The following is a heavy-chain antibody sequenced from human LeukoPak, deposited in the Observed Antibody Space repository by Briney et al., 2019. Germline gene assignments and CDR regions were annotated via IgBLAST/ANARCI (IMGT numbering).Heavy chain of an antibody. V-gene: IGHV3-23*01. CDR3: AKVEIPLYGMDV. J-gene: IGHJ6*02. Sequence: GGSLRLSCAASGFTFSSYAMSWVRQAPGKGLEWVSAISGSGGSTYYADSVKGRFTISRDNSKNTLYLQMNSLRAEDAAVYYCAKVEIPLYGMDVWGQGTTVTVSS. CDR1: GFTFSSYA. CDR2: ISGSGGST. D-gene: IGHD2-21*01.